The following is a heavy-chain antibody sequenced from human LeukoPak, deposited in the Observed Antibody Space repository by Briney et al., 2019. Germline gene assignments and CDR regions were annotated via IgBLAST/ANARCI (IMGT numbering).Heavy chain of an antibody. CDR2: ISAYNGNT. V-gene: IGHV1-18*01. D-gene: IGHD2-21*01. CDR1: GYTFTSYG. J-gene: IGHJ3*02. Sequence: ASVKVSCKASGYTFTSYGISWVRQAPGQGLEWMGWISAYNGNTNYAQKFQGRVTITADKSTSTAYMELSSLRSEDTAVYYCARNRLAYCGGDCSDAFDIWGQGTMVTVSS. CDR3: ARNRLAYCGGDCSDAFDI.